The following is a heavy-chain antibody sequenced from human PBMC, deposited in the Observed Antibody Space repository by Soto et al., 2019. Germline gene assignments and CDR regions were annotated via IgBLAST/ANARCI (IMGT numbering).Heavy chain of an antibody. V-gene: IGHV1-58*01. CDR3: AAGGIPGIAAAGPSLYYYYGMDV. J-gene: IGHJ6*02. CDR2: IVVGSGNT. D-gene: IGHD6-13*01. CDR1: GFTFTSSA. Sequence: GASVKVSCKASGFTFTSSAVQWVRQARGQRLEWIGWIVVGSGNTNYAQKFQERVTITRDMSTSTAYMELSSLRSEDTAVYYCAAGGIPGIAAAGPSLYYYYGMDVWGQGTTVTVSS.